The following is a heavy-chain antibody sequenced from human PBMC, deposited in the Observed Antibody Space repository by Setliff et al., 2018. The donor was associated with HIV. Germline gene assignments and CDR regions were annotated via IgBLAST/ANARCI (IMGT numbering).Heavy chain of an antibody. D-gene: IGHD2-15*01. CDR3: ARDRVNEGLPFDI. CDR2: ISGEETT. V-gene: IGHV3-48*01. CDR1: GFIFSRYS. J-gene: IGHJ3*02. Sequence: GGSLRLSCAASGFIFSRYSMNWVRQTPGRGLEWIAYISGEETTHYAESVKGRFTISRDNSKNTLYLQMNSLRAEDTAVYYCARDRVNEGLPFDIWGRGTMVTVSS.